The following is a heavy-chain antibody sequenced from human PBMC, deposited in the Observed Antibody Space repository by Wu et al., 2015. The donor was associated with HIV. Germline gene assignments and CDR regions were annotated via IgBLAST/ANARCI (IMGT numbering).Heavy chain of an antibody. CDR1: GGTFSSYA. J-gene: IGHJ4*02. D-gene: IGHD5-12*01. Sequence: QVQLVQSGAEVKKPGSSVKVSCKASGGTFSSYAISWVRQAPGQGLEWMGGIIPIFGTANYAQKFQGRVTITADESTSTAYMELRRLRSDDTAMYYCASGYGDYSGYEYWGQGTLVTVSS. V-gene: IGHV1-69*12. CDR2: IIPIFGTA. CDR3: ASGYGDYSGYEY.